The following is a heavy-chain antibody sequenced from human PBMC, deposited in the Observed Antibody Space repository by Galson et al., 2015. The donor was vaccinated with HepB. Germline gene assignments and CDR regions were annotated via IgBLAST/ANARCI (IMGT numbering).Heavy chain of an antibody. CDR2: IYDSGST. CDR3: ARDRYSYGYLGFDY. V-gene: IGHV4-59*01. Sequence: LSLTCTVSGGSISSYYWSWIRQPPGKGLEWIGYIYDSGSTNYNPSLKSRVTISVDTSKNQFSLKLSSVTAADTAVYYCARDRYSYGYLGFDYWGQGTLVTVSS. D-gene: IGHD5-18*01. CDR1: GGSISSYY. J-gene: IGHJ4*02.